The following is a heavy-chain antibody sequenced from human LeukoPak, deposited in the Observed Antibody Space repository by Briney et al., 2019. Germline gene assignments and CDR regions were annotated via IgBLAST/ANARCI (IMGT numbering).Heavy chain of an antibody. J-gene: IGHJ4*02. CDR1: GFTFGSYG. Sequence: GGSLRLSCAASGFTFGSYGMHWVRQAPGKGLEWVAVISYDGSNKYYADSVKGRFTISRDNSKNTLYLQMNSLRAEDTAVYYCAKVSSGWYGVYWGQGTLVTVSS. D-gene: IGHD6-19*01. CDR3: AKVSSGWYGVY. V-gene: IGHV3-30*18. CDR2: ISYDGSNK.